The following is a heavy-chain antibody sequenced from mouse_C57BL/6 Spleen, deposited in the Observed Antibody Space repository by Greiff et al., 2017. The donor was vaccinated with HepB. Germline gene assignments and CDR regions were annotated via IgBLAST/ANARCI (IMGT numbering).Heavy chain of an antibody. V-gene: IGHV1-81*01. CDR3: ARDYYGSSYVYYFDY. CDR1: GYTFTSYG. Sequence: QVQLQQSGAELARPGASVKLSCKASGYTFTSYGISWVKQRTGQGLEWIGEIYPRSGNTYYNEKFKGKATLTADKSSSTAYMELRSLTSEDSAVYFCARDYYGSSYVYYFDYWGQGTTLTVSS. J-gene: IGHJ2*01. CDR2: IYPRSGNT. D-gene: IGHD1-1*01.